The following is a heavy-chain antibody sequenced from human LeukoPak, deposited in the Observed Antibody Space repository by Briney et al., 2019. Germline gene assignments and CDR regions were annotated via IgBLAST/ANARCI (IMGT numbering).Heavy chain of an antibody. V-gene: IGHV3-48*04. CDR2: ITSGSSTI. CDR1: GLTFTCFL. J-gene: IGHJ4*02. D-gene: IGHD1-26*01. Sequence: QPGGSLALSRSASGLTFTCFLQNWHRQAPGKGLAWVSYITSGSSTIYYADPVKGRFTISRDNAKNSLYLQMKSLRAEDTAVYYCARYSGGYLDYWGQGTLVTASS. CDR3: ARYSGGYLDY.